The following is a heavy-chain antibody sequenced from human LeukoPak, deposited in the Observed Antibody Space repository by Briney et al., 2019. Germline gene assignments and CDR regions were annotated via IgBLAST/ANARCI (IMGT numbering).Heavy chain of an antibody. CDR1: GYTFTSYD. V-gene: IGHV1-18*01. CDR3: ARDPGYDSSGYYYYYYYMDV. J-gene: IGHJ6*03. Sequence: GASVKVSCKASGYTFTSYDINWVRQAPGQGLEWMGWISAYNGNTNYAQKLQGRVTMTTDTSTSTAYMELRSLRSDDTAVYYCARDPGYDSSGYYYYYYYMDVWGKGTTVTISS. CDR2: ISAYNGNT. D-gene: IGHD3-22*01.